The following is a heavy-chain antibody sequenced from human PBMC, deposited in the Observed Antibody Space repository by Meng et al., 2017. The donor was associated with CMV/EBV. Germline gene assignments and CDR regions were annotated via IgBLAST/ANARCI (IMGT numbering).Heavy chain of an antibody. V-gene: IGHV3-7*01. CDR2: VKEDGTGQ. J-gene: IGHJ6*02. Sequence: GESLKISCAASGFSFTTFWMTWVRQAPGKGLEWVANVKEDGTGQWYVDSVKGRFTVSKDNAKQSVYLQMDSLRAEDTAVYYCVRYANSHYGTDVWGQGTTVTVSS. CDR3: VRYANSHYGTDV. CDR1: GFSFTTFW. D-gene: IGHD4-23*01.